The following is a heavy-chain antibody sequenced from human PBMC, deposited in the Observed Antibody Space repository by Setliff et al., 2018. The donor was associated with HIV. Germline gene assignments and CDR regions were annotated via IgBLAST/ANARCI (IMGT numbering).Heavy chain of an antibody. CDR1: GFTFSNYA. Sequence: GGSLRLSCAASGFTFSNYAMSWVRQAPGEGLEWVSAILSTGDSIYYAASVKGRFTISRDNAKNSLYLQMNSLIAEDTAVYYCARDFRDYVGKFDYWGQGTLVTVSS. CDR2: ILSTGDSI. J-gene: IGHJ4*02. V-gene: IGHV3-23*01. D-gene: IGHD1-26*01. CDR3: ARDFRDYVGKFDY.